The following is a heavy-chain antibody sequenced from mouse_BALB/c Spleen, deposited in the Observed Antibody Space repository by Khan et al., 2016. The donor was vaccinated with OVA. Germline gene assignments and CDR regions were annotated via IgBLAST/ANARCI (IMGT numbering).Heavy chain of an antibody. CDR3: ARVNYGSRDYFDY. V-gene: IGHV1-9*01. CDR2: ILPGSGSS. Sequence: QVQLQQSGAELMKPGASVKISCKATGYTFSSYWLEWVKQRPGHGLKWIGEILPGSGSSNYNEKFKGKATFTADISSKTTYMQLSSLTSEDSAVYYCARVNYGSRDYFDYWGQGTTRTVSS. CDR1: GYTFSSYW. J-gene: IGHJ2*01. D-gene: IGHD1-1*01.